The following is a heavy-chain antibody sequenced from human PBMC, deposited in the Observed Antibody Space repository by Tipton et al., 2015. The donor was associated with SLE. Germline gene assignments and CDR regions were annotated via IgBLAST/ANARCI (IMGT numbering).Heavy chain of an antibody. V-gene: IGHV3-30*19. J-gene: IGHJ6*02. CDR2: ISYDGSNT. CDR1: GFTFNNYG. CDR3: AAGYCTSTTCYEYFGMDV. Sequence: RSLRLSCAASGFTFNNYGMHWVRQAPGKGLEWVAFISYDGSNTYYADSVKGRFTISRDNSKDTLSLQMHSLRAEDTAVYYCAAGYCTSTTCYEYFGMDVWGHGTTVTVSS. D-gene: IGHD2-2*01.